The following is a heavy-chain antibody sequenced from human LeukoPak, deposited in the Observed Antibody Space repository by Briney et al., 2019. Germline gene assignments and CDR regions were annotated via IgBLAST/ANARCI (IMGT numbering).Heavy chain of an antibody. Sequence: PSETLSLTCAVYGGSFSGYYWSWIRQPPGKGLEWIGVINHSGSTNYNPSLKSRVTISVDTSKNQFSLKLSSVTAADTAVYYCARGILGYCSGGSCYSFPHWGQGTLVTVSS. CDR2: INHSGST. J-gene: IGHJ1*01. CDR1: GGSFSGYY. CDR3: ARGILGYCSGGSCYSFPH. D-gene: IGHD2-15*01. V-gene: IGHV4-34*01.